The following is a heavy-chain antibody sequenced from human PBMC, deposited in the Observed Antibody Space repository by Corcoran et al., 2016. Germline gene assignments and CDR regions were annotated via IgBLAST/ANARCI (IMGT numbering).Heavy chain of an antibody. V-gene: IGHV3-15*07. CDR2: IKSKTDGGTT. J-gene: IGHJ6*02. CDR1: GFTFSNAW. Sequence: EVQLVESGGGLVKPGGSLRLSCAASGFTFSNAWMNWVRQAPGKGLEWVGRIKSKTDGGTTDYAAPVKGRFTISRDDSKNTLYLQMNSLKTEDTAVYYCTTDWGTFSRVYYYGMDVWGQGTTVTVSS. D-gene: IGHD2-2*01. CDR3: TTDWGTFSRVYYYGMDV.